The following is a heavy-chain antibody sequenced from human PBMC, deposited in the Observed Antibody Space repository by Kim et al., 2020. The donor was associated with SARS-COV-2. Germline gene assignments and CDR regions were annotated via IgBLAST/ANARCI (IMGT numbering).Heavy chain of an antibody. V-gene: IGHV3-73*01. CDR2: IRSKANSYAT. Sequence: GGSLRLSCAASGFTFSDSAMYWVRQASGKGLEWVGRIRSKANSYATAYDVSVKGRFIISRDDSKNTAYLQMNSLKTEDTAIYYCTRGPPYSNSWWDAFDMWGQGTMVTVSS. CDR1: GFTFSDSA. CDR3: TRGPPYSNSWWDAFDM. J-gene: IGHJ3*02. D-gene: IGHD6-13*01.